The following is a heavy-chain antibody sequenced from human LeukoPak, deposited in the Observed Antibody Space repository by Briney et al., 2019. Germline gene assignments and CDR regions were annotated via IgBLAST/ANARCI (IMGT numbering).Heavy chain of an antibody. CDR3: ARIAGSGSFYYFDY. Sequence: ADTLSLICTVSGYSINRGYYCAWIRQPPGKGLEWIGSIYHSGSTSYNPSLKSRVTISVDTPKNQFSLKLSSVTAADKAVYYCARIAGSGSFYYFDYWGQGTLVTVSS. V-gene: IGHV4-38-2*02. CDR2: IYHSGST. CDR1: GYSINRGYY. J-gene: IGHJ4*02. D-gene: IGHD1-26*01.